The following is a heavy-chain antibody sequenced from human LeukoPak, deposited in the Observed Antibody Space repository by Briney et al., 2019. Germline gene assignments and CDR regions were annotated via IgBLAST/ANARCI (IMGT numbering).Heavy chain of an antibody. CDR1: GYTFSNYG. CDR3: ARELWCSGGSCYLNAFDI. J-gene: IGHJ3*02. D-gene: IGHD2-15*01. CDR2: ISPYNGKT. V-gene: IGHV1-18*01. Sequence: ASVKVSCKASGYTFSNYGICWVRQVPGQGLEWMGYISPYNGKTDLAQKFQGRLIMTTDTSTSTAYMDLRSLRSDDTAVYYCARELWCSGGSCYLNAFDIWGQGTMVTVSS.